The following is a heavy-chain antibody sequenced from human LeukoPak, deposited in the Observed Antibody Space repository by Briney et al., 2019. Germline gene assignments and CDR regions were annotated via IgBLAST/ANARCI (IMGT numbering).Heavy chain of an antibody. V-gene: IGHV3-21*06. D-gene: IGHD6-13*01. Sequence: GGSLRLSCAASGFTFSSYSMNWVRQAPGKGLEWVSSISGSGSYIYYADSVKGRFTISRDNAKNSLYLQMNSLRAEDTAVYYCARGKSGQQLVPKDYWGQGTLVTVSS. CDR3: ARGKSGQQLVPKDY. J-gene: IGHJ4*02. CDR1: GFTFSSYS. CDR2: ISGSGSYI.